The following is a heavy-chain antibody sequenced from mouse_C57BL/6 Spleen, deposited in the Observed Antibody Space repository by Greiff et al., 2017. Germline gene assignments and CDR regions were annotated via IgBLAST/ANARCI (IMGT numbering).Heavy chain of an antibody. Sequence: QVQLQQSGPELVKPGASVKISCKASGYSFTSYYIHWVKQRPGQGLEWIGWIYPGSGNTKYNEKFKGKATLTADTSSSTAYMQLSSLTSEDSAVDYCAREGLYYGSLWFAYWGQGTLVTVSA. CDR2: IYPGSGNT. CDR3: AREGLYYGSLWFAY. J-gene: IGHJ3*01. CDR1: GYSFTSYY. V-gene: IGHV1-66*01. D-gene: IGHD1-1*01.